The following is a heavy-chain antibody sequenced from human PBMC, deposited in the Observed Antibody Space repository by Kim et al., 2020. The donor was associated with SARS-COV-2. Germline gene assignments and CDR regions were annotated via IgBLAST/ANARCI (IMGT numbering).Heavy chain of an antibody. Sequence: GGSLRLSCAAFGFTFSSYGMHWVRQAPGKGLEWVAVIWADGKNKFYADSVKGRFTFSRDNSKSTLSLQMNSLTVEDTAFYYCVRERGPFDGFDIWGRGTLVTVSS. J-gene: IGHJ3*02. CDR2: IWADGKNK. CDR3: VRERGPFDGFDI. V-gene: IGHV3-33*01. CDR1: GFTFSSYG.